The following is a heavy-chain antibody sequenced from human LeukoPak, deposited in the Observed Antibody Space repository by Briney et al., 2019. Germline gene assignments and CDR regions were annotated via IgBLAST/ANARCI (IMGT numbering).Heavy chain of an antibody. CDR2: ISSSSSYI. Sequence: KSGGSLRLSCAASGFTFSSYSMNWVRQAPGKGLEWVSPISSSSSYIYYADSVKGRFTISRDNAKNSLYLQMNSLRAEDTAVYYCARDYSSGWYGLGAFDIWGQGTMVTVSS. V-gene: IGHV3-21*01. J-gene: IGHJ3*02. CDR1: GFTFSSYS. D-gene: IGHD6-19*01. CDR3: ARDYSSGWYGLGAFDI.